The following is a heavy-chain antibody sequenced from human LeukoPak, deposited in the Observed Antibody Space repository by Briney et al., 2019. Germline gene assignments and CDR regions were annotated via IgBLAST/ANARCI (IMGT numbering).Heavy chain of an antibody. CDR2: INHSGST. CDR1: GGSFSGYY. Sequence: SETLSLTCAVYGGSFSGYYWSWIRQPPGKGLEWIGEINHSGSTNYNPSLKSRVTISVDTSKNQFSLKLSSVTAADTAVYYCARVPLHDAFDIWGQGTMVTVSS. CDR3: ARVPLHDAFDI. V-gene: IGHV4-34*01. J-gene: IGHJ3*02.